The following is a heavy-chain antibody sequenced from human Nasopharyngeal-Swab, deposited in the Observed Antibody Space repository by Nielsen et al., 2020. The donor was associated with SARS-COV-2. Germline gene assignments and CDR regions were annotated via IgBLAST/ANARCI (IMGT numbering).Heavy chain of an antibody. CDR2: ISWDGGST. D-gene: IGHD4-23*01. Sequence: GGSLRLSCAASGFTFDGYTMHWVRQAPGKGLEWVSLISWDGGSTYYADSVKGRFTISRDNSKNSLYLQMNSLRTEDTALYYCAKGGYGGNSATYDYWGQGTLVTVSS. CDR1: GFTFDGYT. V-gene: IGHV3-43*01. J-gene: IGHJ4*02. CDR3: AKGGYGGNSATYDY.